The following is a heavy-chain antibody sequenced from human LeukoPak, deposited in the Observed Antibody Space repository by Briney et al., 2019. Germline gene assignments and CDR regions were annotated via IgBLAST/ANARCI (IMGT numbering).Heavy chain of an antibody. CDR2: INTKTGNP. Sequence: GASVKVSCKASGYTFTNYAMNWVRQAPGQGLEWVGWINTKTGNPTYAQGFTGRFLFSLDTSVSTAYLQISSLKAEDTAVYYCARHWQLLGYWGQGTLVTVSS. J-gene: IGHJ4*02. CDR1: GYTFTNYA. CDR3: ARHWQLLGY. V-gene: IGHV7-4-1*02. D-gene: IGHD1-26*01.